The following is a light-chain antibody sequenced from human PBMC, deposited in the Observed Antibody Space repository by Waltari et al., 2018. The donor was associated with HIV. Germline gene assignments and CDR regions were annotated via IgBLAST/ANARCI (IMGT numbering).Light chain of an antibody. CDR1: SEHSTYT. J-gene: IGLJ1*01. CDR2: GKRHGRH. CDR3: GESHTINGQVGYV. Sequence: LPVLTQPPSASALLGASIKLTCTLSSEHSTYTIEWYKQIPGRSPQYIMKGKRHGRHINVDRSPDRFIGASSGADRYLTISNRQSDDEAEYHCGESHTINGQVGYVFGTGTKVTVL. V-gene: IGLV4-3*01.